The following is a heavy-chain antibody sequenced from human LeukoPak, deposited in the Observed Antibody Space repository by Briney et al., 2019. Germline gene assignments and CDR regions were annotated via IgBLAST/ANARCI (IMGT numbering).Heavy chain of an antibody. D-gene: IGHD6-13*01. CDR3: ARDRPGGSSLDY. Sequence: SETLSLTCTVSGGSISSGDYYWSWIRQPPGKGLEWIGYIYYSGSTYYNPSLKSRVTISVDTSKNQFSLKLTSVTAADTAVYFCARDRPGGSSLDYWGQGTLVTVSS. CDR1: GGSISSGDYY. J-gene: IGHJ4*02. CDR2: IYYSGST. V-gene: IGHV4-30-4*02.